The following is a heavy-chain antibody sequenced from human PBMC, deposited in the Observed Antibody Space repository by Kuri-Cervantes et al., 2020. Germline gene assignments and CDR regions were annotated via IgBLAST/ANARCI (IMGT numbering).Heavy chain of an antibody. Sequence: GESLKISCAAPGSTFSSYSMNWVRQAPGKGLEWVSSISSSSSYIYYADSVKGRFTISRDNAKNSLYLQMNSLRAEDTAVYYCARDLDSSGWSEGDDAFDIWGQGTMVTVSS. CDR3: ARDLDSSGWSEGDDAFDI. V-gene: IGHV3-21*01. D-gene: IGHD6-19*01. CDR1: GSTFSSYS. J-gene: IGHJ3*02. CDR2: ISSSSSYI.